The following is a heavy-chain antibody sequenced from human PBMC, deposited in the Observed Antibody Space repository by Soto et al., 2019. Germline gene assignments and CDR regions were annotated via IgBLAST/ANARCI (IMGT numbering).Heavy chain of an antibody. V-gene: IGHV3-23*01. D-gene: IGHD3-10*01. J-gene: IGHJ4*02. CDR3: AYMVRGALGNDY. CDR2: MSGSGGDT. CDR1: GLTFSSYS. Sequence: EAQLLESGGGLVQPGGSLRLSCAASGLTFSSYSMTWVRQAPGKGLEWVSGMSGSGGDTYYADSVKGRFTISRDNSKNTLYLQMNSLRAEDTAVYYCAYMVRGALGNDYWGQGTLVTVSS.